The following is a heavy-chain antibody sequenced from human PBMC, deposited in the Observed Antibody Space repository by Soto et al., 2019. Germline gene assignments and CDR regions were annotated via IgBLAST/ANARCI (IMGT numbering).Heavy chain of an antibody. CDR1: GDSGGFIRSSSYH. V-gene: IGHV4-39*01. D-gene: IGHD4-17*01. J-gene: IGHJ4*02. Sequence: QLQLQESGPGLVKPSETLSLTCTVSGDSGGFIRSSSYHWGWIRQPPGKGLEWIGNIYYSGSTYYNPSLKSRVTISGDTSKNQFSLRLTSGTAADTAVYHCARHPPYGPLDYWGQGTLVTVSS. CDR3: ARHPPYGPLDY. CDR2: IYYSGST.